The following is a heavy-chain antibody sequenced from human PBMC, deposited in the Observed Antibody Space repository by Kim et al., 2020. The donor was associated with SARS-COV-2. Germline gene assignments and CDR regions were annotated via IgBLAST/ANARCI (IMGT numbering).Heavy chain of an antibody. CDR2: ISYDGSNK. CDR3: ASSRLALRYFEWLLYDY. CDR1: GFTFSRNA. Sequence: GGSLRLSCAASGFTFSRNAMYWVRQAPGKGLEWVAVISYDGSNKYYADSVKGRFTISRDNSKNTLYLQMNSLRAEDTAVYYCASSRLALRYFEWLLYDYWGQGTLVTVSS. D-gene: IGHD3-9*01. V-gene: IGHV3-30*04. J-gene: IGHJ4*02.